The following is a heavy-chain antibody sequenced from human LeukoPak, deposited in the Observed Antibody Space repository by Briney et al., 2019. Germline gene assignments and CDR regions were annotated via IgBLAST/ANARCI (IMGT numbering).Heavy chain of an antibody. Sequence: SETLSLTCAVSGGSISSSNWWSWVRQPPGKGLEWIGEIYHSGSTNYNPSLKSRVTISVDKSKNQFSLKLSSVTAADTAVYYCARDVIYASEIYSYGDCLGQGTLVTVSS. CDR2: IYHSGST. D-gene: IGHD3-16*01. V-gene: IGHV4-4*02. CDR1: GGSISSSNW. J-gene: IGHJ4*02. CDR3: ARDVIYASEIYSYGDC.